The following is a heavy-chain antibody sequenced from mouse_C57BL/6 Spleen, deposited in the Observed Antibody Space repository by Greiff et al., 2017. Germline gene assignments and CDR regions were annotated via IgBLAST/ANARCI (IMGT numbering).Heavy chain of an antibody. Sequence: QVQLQQSGAELVKPGASVKISCKASGYAFSSYWMNWVKQRPGKGLEWIGQIYPGDGDTNYNGKFKGKATLTADKSSSTAYMQLSSLTSEDSAVYFCARRGYDYDVDAMDYWGQGTSVTVSS. J-gene: IGHJ4*01. CDR1: GYAFSSYW. CDR3: ARRGYDYDVDAMDY. D-gene: IGHD2-4*01. V-gene: IGHV1-80*01. CDR2: IYPGDGDT.